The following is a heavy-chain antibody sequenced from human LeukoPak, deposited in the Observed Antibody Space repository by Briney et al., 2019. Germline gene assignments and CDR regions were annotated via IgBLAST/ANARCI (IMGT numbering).Heavy chain of an antibody. J-gene: IGHJ4*02. CDR2: IFHSGST. CDR3: ARAQDFSDSSGPNYLDF. CDR1: GASIRSQKW. Sequence: PSGTLSLTCAVSGASIRSQKWWTWVRQPPGKGLEWIGEIFHSGSTTYNPSLESRVTISIDKSKNQFSLKLLSVTAADTAVYYCARAQDFSDSSGPNYLDFWGQGILVTVSS. D-gene: IGHD3-22*01. V-gene: IGHV4-4*02.